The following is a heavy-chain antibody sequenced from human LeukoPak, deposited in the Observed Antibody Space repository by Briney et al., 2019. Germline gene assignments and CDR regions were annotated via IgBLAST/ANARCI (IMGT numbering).Heavy chain of an antibody. J-gene: IGHJ4*02. D-gene: IGHD3-10*01. V-gene: IGHV4-34*01. CDR3: ARLRIFRHRTYYGSGYFYYFDY. Sequence: SETLSLTCAVYGGSFSGYYWSWIRQPPGKGLEWIGEINHSGSTNYNPSLKSRVTISVDTSKNQFSLKLSSVTAADTAVYYCARLRIFRHRTYYGSGYFYYFDYWGQGTLVTVSS. CDR1: GGSFSGYY. CDR2: INHSGST.